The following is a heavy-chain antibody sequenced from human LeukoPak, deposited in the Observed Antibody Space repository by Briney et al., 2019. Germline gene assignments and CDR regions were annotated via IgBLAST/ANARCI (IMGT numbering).Heavy chain of an antibody. D-gene: IGHD3-16*01. V-gene: IGHV1-2*02. J-gene: IGHJ4*02. CDR1: GYTFTDYY. CDR3: ARVSPTRQNTVMLSFFDY. Sequence: PSASVKVSCKASGYTFTDYYMYWVRQAPGQGLEWMGWINPNSGGTNYAQKFQGRVTMTRDTSISTAYVELSRLRSDDTAVYYCARVSPTRQNTVMLSFFDYWGQGTLVTVSS. CDR2: INPNSGGT.